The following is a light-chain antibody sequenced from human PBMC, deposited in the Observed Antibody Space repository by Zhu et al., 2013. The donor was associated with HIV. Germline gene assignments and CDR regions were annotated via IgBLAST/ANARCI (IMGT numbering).Light chain of an antibody. CDR3: QQYGSSSAT. J-gene: IGKJ4*01. CDR1: QSVSSTS. CDR2: DAS. V-gene: IGKV3-20*01. Sequence: EIVLTQSPGTLSLSPGERATLSCRASQSVSSTSLGWYQQKPDQAPRLLIYDASTRATGIPDRFSGSGSGTDFTLTISRLEPEDFAVYYCQQYGSSSATFGGGTKVEIK.